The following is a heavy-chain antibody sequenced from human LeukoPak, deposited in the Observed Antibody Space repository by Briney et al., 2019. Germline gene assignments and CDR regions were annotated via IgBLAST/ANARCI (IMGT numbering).Heavy chain of an antibody. V-gene: IGHV1-18*01. J-gene: IGHJ4*02. CDR1: GYTFTSYG. Sequence: ASVKVSCKASGYTFTSYGISWVRQAPGQGLEWMGWISAYNGNTNYAQKLQGRVTMTTDTSTSTAYMELRSLRSDDTAVYYCAAEGVGFWSGYYYFDYWGQGTLVTVSS. CDR2: ISAYNGNT. CDR3: AAEGVGFWSGYYYFDY. D-gene: IGHD3-3*01.